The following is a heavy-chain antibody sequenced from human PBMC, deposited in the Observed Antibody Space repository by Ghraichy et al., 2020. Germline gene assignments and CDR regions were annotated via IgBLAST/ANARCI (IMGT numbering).Heavy chain of an antibody. Sequence: GGSLRLSCAASGFTFSSYSMNWVRQAPGKGLEWVSSISSSSSYIYYADSVKGRFTISRDNAKNSLYLQMNSLRAEDTAVYYCARDLGYCSSTSCHGMDVWGQGTTVTVSS. CDR3: ARDLGYCSSTSCHGMDV. D-gene: IGHD2-2*01. CDR1: GFTFSSYS. V-gene: IGHV3-21*01. CDR2: ISSSSSYI. J-gene: IGHJ6*02.